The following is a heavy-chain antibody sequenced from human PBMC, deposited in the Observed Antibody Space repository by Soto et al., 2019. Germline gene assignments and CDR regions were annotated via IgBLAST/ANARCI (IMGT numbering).Heavy chain of an antibody. Sequence: PSETLSLTCTVSGGSISSYYWSWIRQPPGKGLEWIGYIYYSGSTNYNPSLKSRVTISVDTSKNQFSLKLSSVTAADTAVYYCARGELYYDFWSGYYNWFDPWAREPWSPSPQ. CDR1: GGSISSYY. D-gene: IGHD3-3*01. V-gene: IGHV4-59*01. CDR2: IYYSGST. CDR3: ARGELYYDFWSGYYNWFDP. J-gene: IGHJ5*02.